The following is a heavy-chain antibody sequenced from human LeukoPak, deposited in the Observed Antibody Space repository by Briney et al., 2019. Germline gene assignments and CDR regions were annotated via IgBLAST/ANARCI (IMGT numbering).Heavy chain of an antibody. D-gene: IGHD3-10*01. CDR2: IKSKTDGGTT. CDR3: TTADGTMVRGVIKYFQH. V-gene: IGHV3-15*01. Sequence: GGSLRLSCAASGFTFSNAWMSWVRQAPGKGLEWVGRIKSKTDGGTTDYAAPVKGRSTISRDDSKNTLYLQMNSLKTEDTAVYYCTTADGTMVRGVIKYFQHWGQGTLVTVSS. CDR1: GFTFSNAW. J-gene: IGHJ1*01.